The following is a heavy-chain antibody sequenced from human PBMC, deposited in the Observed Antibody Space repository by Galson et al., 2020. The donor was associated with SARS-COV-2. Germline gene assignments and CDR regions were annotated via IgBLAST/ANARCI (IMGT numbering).Heavy chain of an antibody. D-gene: IGHD1-26*01. J-gene: IGHJ4*02. CDR2: TNPSGGSA. Sequence: ASVKVSCKASGYTLSSYYLHWVRQAPGQGLVWMGITNPSGGSASYSHKFQGRITMTRDTSTSTVYMELNSLTSDDTAVYYCARGRVSGGYWGQGTLVIVSS. CDR3: ARGRVSGGY. CDR1: GYTLSSYY. V-gene: IGHV1-46*03.